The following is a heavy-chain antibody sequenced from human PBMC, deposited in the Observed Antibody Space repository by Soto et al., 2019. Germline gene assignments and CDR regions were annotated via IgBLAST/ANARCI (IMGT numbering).Heavy chain of an antibody. V-gene: IGHV4-39*01. Sequence: SGTLSLTCTVSGGSISSSSYYWGWIRQPPGKGLEWIGSIYYSGSTYYNPSLKSRVTISVDTSKNQFSLKLSSVTAADTAVYYCARQRDYYDSSGYYYWFDPWGQGTLVTVS. J-gene: IGHJ5*02. CDR1: GGSISSSSYY. CDR3: ARQRDYYDSSGYYYWFDP. CDR2: IYYSGST. D-gene: IGHD3-22*01.